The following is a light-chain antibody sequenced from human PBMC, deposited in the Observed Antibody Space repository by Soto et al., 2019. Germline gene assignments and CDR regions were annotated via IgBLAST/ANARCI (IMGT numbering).Light chain of an antibody. J-gene: IGKJ4*01. CDR1: QALSNY. CDR3: QQLSRYPLT. CDR2: SGS. Sequence: DIPLTQSPSVLSASVGDTVTITCRASQALSNYLAWYQQKPGKAPDLLIYSGSTLQSGVPSRFSGSGSETEFSLTIRALQPEDFATYYCQQLSRYPLTFGGGTKVDIK. V-gene: IGKV1-9*01.